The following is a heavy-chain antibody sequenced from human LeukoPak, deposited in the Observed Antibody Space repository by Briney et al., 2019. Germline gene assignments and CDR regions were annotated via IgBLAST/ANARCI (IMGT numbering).Heavy chain of an antibody. CDR2: TYYRSKWYN. J-gene: IGHJ4*02. V-gene: IGHV6-1*01. Sequence: SQTLSLTCAISGDNVSSNNGARNWIRQSPSRGLEWLGRTYYRSKWYNDYAGSLISRITISPDTSKNQFSLQLYSVTPEDTAVYYCARDVGTTGWHTFDYWGQGTLVTVSS. CDR1: GDNVSSNNGA. CDR3: ARDVGTTGWHTFDY. D-gene: IGHD3-9*01.